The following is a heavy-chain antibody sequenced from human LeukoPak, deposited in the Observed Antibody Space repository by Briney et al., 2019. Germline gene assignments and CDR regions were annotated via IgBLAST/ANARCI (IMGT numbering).Heavy chain of an antibody. CDR2: LFGGGDT. D-gene: IGHD4-17*01. J-gene: IGHJ4*02. CDR1: GFSVSDNY. V-gene: IGHV3-66*01. Sequence: GGSLRLSCAVSGFSVSDNYMTWVRQAPGKGLEWVSVLFGGGDTYYGDSVKGRFAISRDNSKNTAYLQMKSLRAEDTAVYYCARGQRTSVTLYYFDFWGPGTLVSVSS. CDR3: ARGQRTSVTLYYFDF.